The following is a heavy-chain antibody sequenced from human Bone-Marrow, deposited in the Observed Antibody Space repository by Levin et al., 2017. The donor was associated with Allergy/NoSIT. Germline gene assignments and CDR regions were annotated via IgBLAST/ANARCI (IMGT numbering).Heavy chain of an antibody. J-gene: IGHJ4*02. CDR1: GFTLSNAW. Sequence: GGSLRLSCAASGFTLSNAWMSWVRQAPGKGLEWVGRIKTETDGGTTDYAAPVKGSFTISRDDSKNTLYLQMNSLTTEDKAVYCCTTDEAPDGDCSGGNCYFLSWCQGTLVPVSS. CDR2: IKTETDGGTT. V-gene: IGHV3-15*01. CDR3: TTDEAPDGDCSGGNCYFLS. D-gene: IGHD2-15*01.